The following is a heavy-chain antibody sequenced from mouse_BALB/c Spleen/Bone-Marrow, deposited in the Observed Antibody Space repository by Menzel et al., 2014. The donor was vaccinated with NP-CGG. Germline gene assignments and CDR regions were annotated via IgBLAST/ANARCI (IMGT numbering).Heavy chain of an antibody. V-gene: IGHV1S22*01. Sequence: LQQSGSELVRPGASVKLSCKASGYTFTSYWMHWVKQGPGQGLEWIGNIYPGSGSTNYDEKFKSKATLTVDTSSSTAYMQLSSLTSEDSAVYYCTSYGAWFAYWGQGTLVTVSA. CDR2: IYPGSGST. J-gene: IGHJ3*01. CDR1: GYTFTSYW. D-gene: IGHD1-1*01. CDR3: TSYGAWFAY.